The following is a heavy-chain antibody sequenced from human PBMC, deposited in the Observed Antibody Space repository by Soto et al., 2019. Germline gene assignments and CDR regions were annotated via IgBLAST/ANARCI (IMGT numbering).Heavy chain of an antibody. CDR2: ISGSGLNT. J-gene: IGHJ4*02. Sequence: PGGSLRLSCAASGFTFSSYAMSWVRQAPGKGLEWVSAISGSGLNTYYAESVKGRFTISRDNSKNTLYLQLNSLRAEDTAIYYCAKAFPPYYGSGSSYYFTFWGQGTRVTVPQ. V-gene: IGHV3-23*01. D-gene: IGHD3-10*01. CDR1: GFTFSSYA. CDR3: AKAFPPYYGSGSSYYFTF.